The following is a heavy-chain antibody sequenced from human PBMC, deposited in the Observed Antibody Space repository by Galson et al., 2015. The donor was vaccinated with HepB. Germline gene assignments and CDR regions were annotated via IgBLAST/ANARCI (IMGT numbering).Heavy chain of an antibody. J-gene: IGHJ6*02. CDR1: GYTLTELS. CDR2: FDPEDGET. Sequence: SVKVSCKVSGYTLTELSMHWVRQAPGKGLEWMGGFDPEDGETIYAQKFQGRVTMTEDTSTDTAYMEPSSLRSEDTAVYYCATSGTYRVYGMDVWGQGTTVTVSS. V-gene: IGHV1-24*01. CDR3: ATSGTYRVYGMDV. D-gene: IGHD1-26*01.